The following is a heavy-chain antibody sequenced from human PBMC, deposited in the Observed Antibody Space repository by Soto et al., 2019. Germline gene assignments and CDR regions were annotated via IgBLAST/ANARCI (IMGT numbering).Heavy chain of an antibody. D-gene: IGHD5-12*01. CDR3: AKERLRIRGYSGYDEGGMDV. CDR2: ISYDGSNK. V-gene: IGHV3-30*18. Sequence: QVQLVESGGGVVQPGRSLRLSCAASGFTFSSYGMHWVRQAPGKGLEWVAVISYDGSNKYYADSVKGRFTISRDNSKNTLYLQMNSLRAEDTAVYYCAKERLRIRGYSGYDEGGMDVWGQGTTVTVSS. J-gene: IGHJ6*02. CDR1: GFTFSSYG.